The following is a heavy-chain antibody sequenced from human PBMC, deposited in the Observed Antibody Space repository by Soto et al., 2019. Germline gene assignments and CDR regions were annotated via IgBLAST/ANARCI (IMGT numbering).Heavy chain of an antibody. CDR2: TRNKANSYTT. CDR3: AREPHSSESRHKIVYFDY. CDR1: GFTFSDHY. J-gene: IGHJ4*02. Sequence: EVQLVESGGGLVQPGGSLRLSCAASGFTFSDHYMDWVRQAPGKGLEWVGRTRNKANSYTTEYAASVKGRFTISRDDSKNSLYLQMNSLKTENTAVYYCAREPHSSESRHKIVYFDYWGQGTLVTVSS. V-gene: IGHV3-72*01. D-gene: IGHD6-25*01.